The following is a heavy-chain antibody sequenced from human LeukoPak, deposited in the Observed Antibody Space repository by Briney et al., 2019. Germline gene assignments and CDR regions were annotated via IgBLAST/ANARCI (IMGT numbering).Heavy chain of an antibody. J-gene: IGHJ4*02. CDR3: TYGDYPLTY. CDR1: GLTVTNNY. D-gene: IGHD4-17*01. V-gene: IGHV3-66*01. CDR2: LYSDGDT. Sequence: PGGSLRLSCAASGLTVTNNYWHWVRQPPGKGPEWISILYSDGDTKYADSVKGRFTFSRDSSRNTLYLQMNGLRAEDTAVYYCTYGDYPLTYWGQGTLASVSS.